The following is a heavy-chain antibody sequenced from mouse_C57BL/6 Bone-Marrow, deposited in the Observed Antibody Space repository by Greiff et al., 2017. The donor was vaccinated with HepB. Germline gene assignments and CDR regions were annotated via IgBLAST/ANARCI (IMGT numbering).Heavy chain of an antibody. CDR3: ARESPYYYGTSTRDYAMDY. Sequence: VQLQQSGPGLVAPSQSLSITCTVSGFSLTSYGVDWVRQSPGKGLEWLGVIWGVGSTNYNSALKSRLSISKDNSKSQVFLKMNSLQTDDTAMYYCARESPYYYGTSTRDYAMDYWGQGTSVTVSS. V-gene: IGHV2-6*01. J-gene: IGHJ4*01. CDR2: IWGVGST. CDR1: GFSLTSYG. D-gene: IGHD1-1*01.